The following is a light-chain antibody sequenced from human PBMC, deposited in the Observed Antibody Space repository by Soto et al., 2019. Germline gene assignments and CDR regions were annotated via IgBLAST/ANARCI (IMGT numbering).Light chain of an antibody. J-gene: IGKJ1*01. CDR3: QQYGSSSWT. CDR1: QSVSSSY. CDR2: GAS. V-gene: IGKV3-20*01. Sequence: EIVLTQSPGTLSLSPGERATLSCRASQSVSSSYFAWYQQRFGQAPRLLIYGASSRATGIPDRFSGSGSGTDFTLTIIRLEPEDFAVYYCQQYGSSSWTFGQGTKGDIK.